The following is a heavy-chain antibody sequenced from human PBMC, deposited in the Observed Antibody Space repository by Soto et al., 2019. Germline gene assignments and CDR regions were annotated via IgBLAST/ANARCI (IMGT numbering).Heavy chain of an antibody. V-gene: IGHV3-23*01. CDR2: ISGSGGST. CDR1: GFTFSSYA. CDR3: ARDEYEFVGGSYRRH. D-gene: IGHD3-16*02. J-gene: IGHJ1*01. Sequence: GGSLRLSCAASGFTFSSYAMSWVRQAPGKGLEWVSAISGSGGSTYYADSVKGRFTISRDNSKNTLYLQMNSLRAEDTAVYYRARDEYEFVGGSYRRHWGQGTLVTVSS.